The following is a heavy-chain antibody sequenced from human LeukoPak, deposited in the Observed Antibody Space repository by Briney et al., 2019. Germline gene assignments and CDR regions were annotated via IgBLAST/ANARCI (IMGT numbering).Heavy chain of an antibody. D-gene: IGHD2-2*02. J-gene: IGHJ5*02. CDR1: GGTFCSYA. Sequence: SVKVSCKASGGTFCSYAISWVRQAPGQGLEWMGGIIPIFGTANYAQKFQGRVTITADESTSTAYMELSSLRSEDTAVYYCARSKVPGYCSSTSCYTQNSFDPWGQGTLVTVSS. V-gene: IGHV1-69*13. CDR2: IIPIFGTA. CDR3: ARSKVPGYCSSTSCYTQNSFDP.